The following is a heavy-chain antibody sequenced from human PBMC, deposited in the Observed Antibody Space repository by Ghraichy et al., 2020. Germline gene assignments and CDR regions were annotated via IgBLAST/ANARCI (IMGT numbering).Heavy chain of an antibody. V-gene: IGHV4-31*03. CDR1: GGSISSGGYY. J-gene: IGHJ6*02. CDR2: IYYSGST. CDR3: AREPGKRFLEWLYGMDV. Sequence: SQTLSLTCTVSGGSISSGGYYWSWIRQHPGKGLEWIGYIYYSGSTYYNPSLKSRVTISVDTSKNQFSLKLSSVTAADTAVYYCAREPGKRFLEWLYGMDVWGQGTTVTVSS. D-gene: IGHD3-3*01.